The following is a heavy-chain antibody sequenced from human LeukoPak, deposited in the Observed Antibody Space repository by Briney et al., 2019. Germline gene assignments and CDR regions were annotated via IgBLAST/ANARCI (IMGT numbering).Heavy chain of an antibody. CDR1: GGTFSSYA. J-gene: IGHJ6*03. D-gene: IGHD3-16*01. V-gene: IGHV1-69*05. Sequence: SVKVSCKASGGTFSSYAISWVRQAPGQGLEWMGGIIPIFGTANYAQKFQGRVTITTDESTSTAYMELSSLRSEDTAVYYCARVGAYYYYMDVWGKGTTVTVSS. CDR2: IIPIFGTA. CDR3: ARVGAYYYYMDV.